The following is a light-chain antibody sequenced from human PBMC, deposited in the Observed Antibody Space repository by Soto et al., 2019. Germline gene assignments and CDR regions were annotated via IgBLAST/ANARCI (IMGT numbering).Light chain of an antibody. V-gene: IGKV3-15*01. CDR1: QSVRNN. Sequence: EIVMPQSPATLSVSEGKGATRLWKARQSVRNNFAWYQQKPGQAPRLLIYGASTRATAIPARFSGSGSVTEFTRTISFLQSEEFAPYYGQHYNSWPPAGTFGQGTQV. J-gene: IGKJ1*01. CDR3: QHYNSWPPAGT. CDR2: GAS.